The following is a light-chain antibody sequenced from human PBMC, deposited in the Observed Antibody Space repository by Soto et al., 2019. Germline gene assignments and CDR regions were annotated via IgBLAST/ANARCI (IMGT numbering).Light chain of an antibody. CDR1: QSISSW. J-gene: IGKJ4*01. CDR3: LQYSGYVPT. Sequence: DIQMTQSPSTLSASVGDRVTITCRASQSISSWLAWYQQKPGRAPKLLIYDASNLESGVPSRFSGSGSGTEFTLTISSLQPEDFATYYCLQYSGYVPTFGGGTKVDIK. V-gene: IGKV1-5*01. CDR2: DAS.